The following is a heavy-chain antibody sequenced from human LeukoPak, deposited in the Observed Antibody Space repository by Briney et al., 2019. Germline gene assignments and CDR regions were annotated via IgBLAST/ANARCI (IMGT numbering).Heavy chain of an antibody. D-gene: IGHD3-10*01. CDR2: ISTKNGYT. V-gene: IGHV1-18*01. CDR1: GYTFSSYA. J-gene: IGHJ4*02. CDR3: AREKLWFGEFPFDN. Sequence: ASVKVSCKASGYTFSSYAMNWVRQAPGQGLEWVGSISTKNGYTKLAQKFQGRVAMTKDTSANTIYMDLKSLTFDDTAVYCAREKLWFGEFPFDNWGQGTLV.